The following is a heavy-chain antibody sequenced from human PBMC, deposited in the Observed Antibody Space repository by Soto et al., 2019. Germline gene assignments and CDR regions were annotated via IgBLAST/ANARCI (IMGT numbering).Heavy chain of an antibody. CDR2: IIPIFGTA. Sequence: GASVNVSCKASGGTFSSYAISWVRQAPGQGLERMGGIIPIFGTANYAQKFQGRVTITADESTSTAYMELSSLRSEDTAVYYCASQYYYDSSGYSPPSLPYYGMDVWGQGTTVTVSS. D-gene: IGHD3-22*01. CDR3: ASQYYYDSSGYSPPSLPYYGMDV. J-gene: IGHJ6*02. CDR1: GGTFSSYA. V-gene: IGHV1-69*13.